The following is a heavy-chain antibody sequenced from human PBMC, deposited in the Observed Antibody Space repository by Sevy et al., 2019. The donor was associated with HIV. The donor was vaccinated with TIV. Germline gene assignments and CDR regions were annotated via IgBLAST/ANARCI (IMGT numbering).Heavy chain of an antibody. J-gene: IGHJ6*02. V-gene: IGHV1-2*02. CDR2: INPNSGST. Sequence: ASVKVSCKASGYTFTGYYLHWVRQAPGQGLEWIGWINPNSGSTDYAQKFQDRVTMTRDTSINTAYMELSRLRSDDTAVYYCARDRNFWSGYSGGMDVWGQGTTVTVSS. CDR3: ARDRNFWSGYSGGMDV. CDR1: GYTFTGYY. D-gene: IGHD3-3*01.